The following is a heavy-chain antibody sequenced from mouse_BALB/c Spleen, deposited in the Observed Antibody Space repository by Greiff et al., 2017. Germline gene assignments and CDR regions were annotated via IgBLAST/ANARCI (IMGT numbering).Heavy chain of an antibody. J-gene: IGHJ2*01. CDR2: ISSGGSYT. CDR1: GFTFSSYA. CDR3: ARSTMITTGFDY. V-gene: IGHV5-9-3*01. Sequence: EVQRVESGGGLVKPGGSLKLSCAASGFTFSSYAMSWVRQTPEKRLEWVATISSGGSYTYYPDSVKGRFTISRDNAKNTLYLQMSSLRSEDTAMYYCARSTMITTGFDYWGQGTTLTVSS. D-gene: IGHD2-4*01.